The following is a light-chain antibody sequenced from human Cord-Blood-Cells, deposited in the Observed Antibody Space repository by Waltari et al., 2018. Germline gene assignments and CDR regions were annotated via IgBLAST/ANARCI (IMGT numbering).Light chain of an antibody. V-gene: IGLV1-47*01. CDR3: AAWDDSLSGPV. J-gene: IGLJ3*02. CDR1: SSNIGSNY. CDR2: RNN. Sequence: QSVLTQPPSASGTPGQRVTISCSGSSSNIGSNYVYWYQQLPGTAPKLLIYRNNQRPSEVPDRFSGSKSGTSACLAISGLRSEDEADYYCAAWDDSLSGPVFGGGTKLTVL.